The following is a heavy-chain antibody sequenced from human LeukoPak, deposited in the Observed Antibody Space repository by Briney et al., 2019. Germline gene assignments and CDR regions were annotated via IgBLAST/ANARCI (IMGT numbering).Heavy chain of an antibody. Sequence: GGSLRLSCAASGFTFSSYEMNWVRQAPGKGLEWVSYISSSGSTIYYADSVKGRFTISRDSSKNTLYLQMNSLRAEDTAVYYCAKLAAGNGVLDYWGQGTLVTVSS. V-gene: IGHV3-48*03. J-gene: IGHJ4*02. CDR3: AKLAAGNGVLDY. CDR1: GFTFSSYE. CDR2: ISSSGSTI. D-gene: IGHD2-8*01.